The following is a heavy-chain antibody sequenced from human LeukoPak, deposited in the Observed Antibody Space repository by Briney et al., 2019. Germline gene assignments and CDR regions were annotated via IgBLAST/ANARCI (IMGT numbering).Heavy chain of an antibody. CDR3: AREGDSGSYSN. V-gene: IGHV3-64*01. D-gene: IGHD1-26*01. CDR1: GFTFNSYS. CDR2: ISSNGGTT. J-gene: IGHJ4*02. Sequence: SGGSLRLSCAASGFTFNSYSMNWVRQAPGKGLEYVSAISSNGGTTYYANSVKGRFTISRDNSKNTLYLQMGSLRAEDMAVYYCAREGDSGSYSNWGQGTLVTVSS.